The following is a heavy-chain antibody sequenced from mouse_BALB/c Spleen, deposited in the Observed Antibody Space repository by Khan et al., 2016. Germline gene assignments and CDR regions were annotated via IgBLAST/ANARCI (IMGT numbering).Heavy chain of an antibody. J-gene: IGHJ2*01. Sequence: EVQFQESGPGLVKPSQSLSLTCTVTGYSITSDYAWNWIRQFPGNKLEWMGYISYSGSTSYNPSLKSRISITRDTSKNQFFLQLTYVTTEDTATYYCARYSYGGSYFDYGSQGATLTVSS. CDR3: ARYSYGGSYFDY. V-gene: IGHV3-2*02. D-gene: IGHD1-1*01. CDR2: ISYSGST. CDR1: GYSITSDYA.